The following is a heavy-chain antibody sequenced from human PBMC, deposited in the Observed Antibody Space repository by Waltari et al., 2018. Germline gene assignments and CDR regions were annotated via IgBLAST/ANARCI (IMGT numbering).Heavy chain of an antibody. J-gene: IGHJ3*02. D-gene: IGHD1-26*01. CDR1: GGSISSYY. V-gene: IGHV4-59*01. CDR2: IYYSGST. Sequence: QVQLQESGPGLVKPSATLSLTCTVSGGSISSYYWSWIRQPPGKGLEWIGYIYYSGSTNYNPSLKSRVTISVDTSKNQFSLKLSSVTAADTAVYYCARVPRELPLDAFDIWGQGTMVTVSS. CDR3: ARVPRELPLDAFDI.